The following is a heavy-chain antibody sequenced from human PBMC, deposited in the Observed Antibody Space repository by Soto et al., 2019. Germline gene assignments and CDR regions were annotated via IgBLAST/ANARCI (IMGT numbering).Heavy chain of an antibody. D-gene: IGHD4-17*01. J-gene: IGHJ5*02. CDR1: GDSVSISD. CDR3: ARGLYGDEIDP. V-gene: IGHV1-46*03. CDR2: INANGGTT. Sequence: ACGDSVSISDVALALQAPGQGLEWMGIINANGGTTNYAQKFQGRVTMTRDTSTSTVYMELSSLRSDDTAVYFCARGLYGDEIDPWGQGTLVTVSS.